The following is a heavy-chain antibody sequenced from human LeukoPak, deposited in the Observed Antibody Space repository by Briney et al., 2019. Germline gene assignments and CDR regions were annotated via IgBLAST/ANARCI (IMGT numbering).Heavy chain of an antibody. CDR3: ARQTWLYYFDY. CDR1: GGSFSGYY. Sequence: PSETLSLTCAVYGGSFSGYYWSWIRQPPGKGLEWIGEINHSGSTNYNPSLKSRVTISVDTSKNQFSLKLSSVTAADTAVYYCARQTWLYYFDYWGQGTLVTVSS. CDR2: INHSGST. V-gene: IGHV4-34*01. J-gene: IGHJ4*02. D-gene: IGHD6-19*01.